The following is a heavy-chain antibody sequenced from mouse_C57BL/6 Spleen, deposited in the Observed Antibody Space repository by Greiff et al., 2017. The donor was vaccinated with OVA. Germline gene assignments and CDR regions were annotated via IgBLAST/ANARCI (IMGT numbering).Heavy chain of an antibody. CDR1: GFTFSSYA. J-gene: IGHJ3*01. V-gene: IGHV5-4*01. D-gene: IGHD2-5*01. CDR3: ARDDRDSNLFAY. CDR2: ISDGGSYT. Sequence: EVQLVESGGGLVKPGGSLKLSCAASGFTFSSYAMSWVRQTPEKRLEWVATISDGGSYTYYPDNVKGRFTISRDNAKNNLYLQMSHLKSEDTAMYYCARDDRDSNLFAYWGQGTLVTVSA.